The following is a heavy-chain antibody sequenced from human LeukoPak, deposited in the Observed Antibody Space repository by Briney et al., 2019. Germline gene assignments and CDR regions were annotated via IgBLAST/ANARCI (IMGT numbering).Heavy chain of an antibody. Sequence: SQTLSLTCAISGDSVSSNSAAWNWIRQSPSRGLEWLGRTYYRSKWYNDYAVSVKSRITINPDTSKNQFSLQLNSVTPEDTAVYYCARGGPNYYDSSGYLYFDYWGQGTLVTVSS. J-gene: IGHJ4*02. CDR2: TYYRSKWYN. V-gene: IGHV6-1*01. CDR1: GDSVSSNSAA. D-gene: IGHD3-22*01. CDR3: ARGGPNYYDSSGYLYFDY.